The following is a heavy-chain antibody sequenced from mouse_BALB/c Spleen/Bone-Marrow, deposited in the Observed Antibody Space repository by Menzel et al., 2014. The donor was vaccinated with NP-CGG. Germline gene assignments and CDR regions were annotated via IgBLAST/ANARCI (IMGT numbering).Heavy chain of an antibody. V-gene: IGHV14-3*02. Sequence: VQLQQSGAELVKPGASVKLSCTASGFNIKDTYMHWVGQRPEQGLEWIGRIDPANGNTKYDPKFQGKATITADTSSNTAYLQLSSLTSEDTAVYYCAGASYYAMDYWGQGTSVTVSS. CDR1: GFNIKDTY. J-gene: IGHJ4*01. CDR2: IDPANGNT. CDR3: AGASYYAMDY.